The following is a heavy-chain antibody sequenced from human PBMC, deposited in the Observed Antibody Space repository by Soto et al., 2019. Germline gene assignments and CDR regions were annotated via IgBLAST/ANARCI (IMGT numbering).Heavy chain of an antibody. CDR3: ARDLPTILYYDILTGYRMDV. Sequence: PGGSLRLSCAASGFTFSSYAMSWVRQAPGKGLEWVSAISGSGGSTYYTDSVKGRFTIPRDNSKNTLYLQMNSLRAEDTAVYYCARDLPTILYYDILTGYRMDVWGKGTTVTVSS. CDR2: ISGSGGST. V-gene: IGHV3-23*01. J-gene: IGHJ6*04. CDR1: GFTFSSYA. D-gene: IGHD3-9*01.